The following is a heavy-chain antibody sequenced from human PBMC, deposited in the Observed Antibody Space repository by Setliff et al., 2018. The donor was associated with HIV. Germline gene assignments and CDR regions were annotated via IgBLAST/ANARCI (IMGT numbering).Heavy chain of an antibody. J-gene: IGHJ4*02. CDR2: INHSGST. CDR1: GGSFSGYY. D-gene: IGHD3-16*02. V-gene: IGHV4-34*01. Sequence: PWETLSLTCAVYGGSFSGYYWSWIRQPPGKGLEWIGEINHSGSTNYNPSLKSRVTISVDTSKNQFSLKLSSVTAADTAVYYCARTFYDYVWGSYRLRTGFDYWGQGTLVTVSS. CDR3: ARTFYDYVWGSYRLRTGFDY.